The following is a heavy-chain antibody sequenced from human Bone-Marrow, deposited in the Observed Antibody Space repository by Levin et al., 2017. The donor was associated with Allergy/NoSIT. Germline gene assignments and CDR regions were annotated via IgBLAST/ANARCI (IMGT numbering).Heavy chain of an antibody. CDR1: GGSISSYY. Sequence: GSLRLSCTVSGGSISSYYWSWIRQPPGKGLEWIGYIYYSGSTNYNPSLKSRVTISVDTSKNQFSLKLSSVTAADTAVYYCARGQLASYNWFDPWGQGTLVTVSS. V-gene: IGHV4-59*01. D-gene: IGHD6-6*01. CDR3: ARGQLASYNWFDP. J-gene: IGHJ5*02. CDR2: IYYSGST.